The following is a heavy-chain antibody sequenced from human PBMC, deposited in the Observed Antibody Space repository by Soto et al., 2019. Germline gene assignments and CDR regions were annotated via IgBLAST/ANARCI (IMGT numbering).Heavy chain of an antibody. D-gene: IGHD3-10*01. CDR2: ISGSGGTT. Sequence: HPGGSLRLSCAASGLTFSSYAMNWVRQAPGKGLEWVSAISGSGGTTYYADSVKGRFTISRDNSKNTLYLQMNSLRAEDTAVYYCATEAHYYGSEKKRDYWGQGTLVTVSS. CDR3: ATEAHYYGSEKKRDY. CDR1: GLTFSSYA. V-gene: IGHV3-23*01. J-gene: IGHJ4*02.